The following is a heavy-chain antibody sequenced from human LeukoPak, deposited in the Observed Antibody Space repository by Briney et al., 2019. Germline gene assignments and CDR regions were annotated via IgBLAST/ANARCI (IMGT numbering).Heavy chain of an antibody. CDR1: GGSISSSSYY. V-gene: IGHV4-39*07. J-gene: IGHJ5*02. Sequence: SETLSLTCTVSGGSISSSSYYWGWIRQPPGKGLEWIGSIYYSGSTYYNPSLKSRVTISVDTSKNQFSLKLSSVTAADTAVYYCARDPSGYDPQTYWFDPWGQGTLVTVSS. CDR3: ARDPSGYDPQTYWFDP. D-gene: IGHD5-12*01. CDR2: IYYSGST.